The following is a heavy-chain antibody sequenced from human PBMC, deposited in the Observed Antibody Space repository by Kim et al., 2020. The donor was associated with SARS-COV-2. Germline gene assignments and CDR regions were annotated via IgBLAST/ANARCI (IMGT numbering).Heavy chain of an antibody. Sequence: SETLSLTCTVSGGSISSSSYYWGWIRQPPGKGLEWIGSIYYSGSTYYNPSLKSRVTISVDTSKNKFSPKLSSVTAADTVVYYCLLEAGAPTAVAGKGYY. CDR3: LLEAGAPTAVAGKGYY. J-gene: IGHJ6*01. V-gene: IGHV4-39*01. D-gene: IGHD6-19*01. CDR2: IYYSGST. CDR1: GGSISSSSYY.